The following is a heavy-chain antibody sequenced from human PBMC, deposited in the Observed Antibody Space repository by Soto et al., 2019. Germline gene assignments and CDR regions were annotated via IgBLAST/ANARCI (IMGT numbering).Heavy chain of an antibody. CDR1: GYTFTHYW. CDR2: IYPGGSDT. CDR3: AASIFYYGMDV. J-gene: IGHJ6*02. V-gene: IGHV5-51*01. Sequence: PGESLKISCKGSGYTFTHYWLGWVRQMPGKGLEWMRIIYPGGSDTKYNPSLQGQVTISADKSITTTYLRWTSLKASDTAIYYCAASIFYYGMDVWGQGTTVTVS.